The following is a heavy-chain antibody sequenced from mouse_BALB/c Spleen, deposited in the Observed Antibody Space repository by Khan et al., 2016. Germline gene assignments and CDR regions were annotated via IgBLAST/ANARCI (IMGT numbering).Heavy chain of an antibody. CDR3: AREGLYYGTSYDAMDY. Sequence: EVELVESGGGSVKPGGSLKLSCAASGFTLSSYGMSWVRQTPEKRLEWVAIISGGGSYTYYPDSVKGRFTISRDNAKNNLYLQMSSLGSEDTALYYCAREGLYYGTSYDAMDYWGQGTSVTVSS. CDR2: ISGGGSYT. CDR1: GFTLSSYG. V-gene: IGHV5-9-2*01. J-gene: IGHJ4*01. D-gene: IGHD1-1*01.